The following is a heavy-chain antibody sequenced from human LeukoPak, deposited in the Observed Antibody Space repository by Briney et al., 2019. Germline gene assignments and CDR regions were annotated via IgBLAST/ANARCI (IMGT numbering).Heavy chain of an antibody. V-gene: IGHV4-39*01. CDR2: IYYSGTT. CDR3: ARHQRGFCDGGDCPYYFDH. J-gene: IGHJ4*02. D-gene: IGHD2-21*02. CDR1: GGSLNSPNYY. Sequence: SETLSLTSIVSGGSLNSPNYYWGWIRQPPGKGLEWIGTIYYSGTTYYNPSLKSRLTISVDTSKNQFSLKLTSVTAADTAVYYCARHQRGFCDGGDCPYYFDHWGQGTLVTVSS.